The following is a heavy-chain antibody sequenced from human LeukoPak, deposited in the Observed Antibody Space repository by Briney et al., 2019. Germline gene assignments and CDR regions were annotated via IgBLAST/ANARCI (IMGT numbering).Heavy chain of an antibody. Sequence: GGSLRLSCAASGFTFSSYEMNWVRQAPGKGLEWVSYISSSGSTIYYADSVKGRFTISRDNAKNSLYLQMNSLRAEDTAVYYCAREQTGYYDSSGSFDYWGQGTLVTVSS. V-gene: IGHV3-48*03. CDR1: GFTFSSYE. CDR3: AREQTGYYDSSGSFDY. J-gene: IGHJ4*02. CDR2: ISSSGSTI. D-gene: IGHD3-22*01.